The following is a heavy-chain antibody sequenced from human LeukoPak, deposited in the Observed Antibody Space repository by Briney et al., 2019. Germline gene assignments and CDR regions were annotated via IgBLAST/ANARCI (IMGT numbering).Heavy chain of an antibody. CDR3: ASVYQHGMDV. V-gene: IGHV1-46*01. CDR2: VNPSSISA. Sequence: GASVMVSCKASGYTVTSYYMHWVRQAPGQGLEWMGIVNPSSISASYAQKFQGRVTMTRDTSTSTVSMELSSLRSDDTAVYYCASVYQHGMDVWGQGTTVTVSS. CDR1: GYTVTSYY. D-gene: IGHD2-2*01. J-gene: IGHJ6*02.